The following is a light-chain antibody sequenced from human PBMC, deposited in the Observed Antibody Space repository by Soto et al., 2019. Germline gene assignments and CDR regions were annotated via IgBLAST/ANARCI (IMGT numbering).Light chain of an antibody. V-gene: IGKV3-11*01. CDR3: QQRSNWPLT. CDR2: DAS. CDR1: QSVSSY. Sequence: EIELTQSPATLSLSPGESATLSCRASQSVSSYFAWYQQKPGQAPRIVIYDASNRATGIPDRLSGSGSGTDFNLTISRLEPEDFALYYCQQRSNWPLTCGQGTRLEIK. J-gene: IGKJ5*01.